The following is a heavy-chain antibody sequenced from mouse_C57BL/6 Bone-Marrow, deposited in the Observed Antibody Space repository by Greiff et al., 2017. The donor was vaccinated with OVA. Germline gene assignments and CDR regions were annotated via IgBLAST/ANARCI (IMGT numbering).Heavy chain of an antibody. CDR3: ASEAYYYGSSYDWYFDV. V-gene: IGHV1-50*01. D-gene: IGHD1-1*01. CDR1: GYTFTSYW. J-gene: IGHJ1*03. Sequence: QVQLQQSGAELVKPGASVKLSCKASGYTFTSYWMQWVKQRPGQGLEWIGEIDPSDSYTNYNQKFKGKATLTVDTSSSTAYMQLSSLTSEDSAVYYCASEAYYYGSSYDWYFDVWGTGTTVTVSS. CDR2: IDPSDSYT.